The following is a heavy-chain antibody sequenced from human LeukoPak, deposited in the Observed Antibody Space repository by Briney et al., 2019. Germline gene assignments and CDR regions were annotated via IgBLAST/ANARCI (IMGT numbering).Heavy chain of an antibody. CDR1: GFTFSSYS. D-gene: IGHD2-2*01. V-gene: IGHV3-21*01. Sequence: GGSLRPSCAASGFTFSSYSMNWVRQAPGKGLEWVSSISSSSSYIYYADSVKGRFTIARDNAKNSLYLQMNSLRPEDTGVYYCARDLDIVVVPAATKRDYWGQGTLVTVSS. J-gene: IGHJ4*02. CDR2: ISSSSSYI. CDR3: ARDLDIVVVPAATKRDY.